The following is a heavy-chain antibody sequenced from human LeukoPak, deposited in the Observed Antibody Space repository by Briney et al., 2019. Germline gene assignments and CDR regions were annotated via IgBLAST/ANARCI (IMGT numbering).Heavy chain of an antibody. CDR1: GFTFSDYY. V-gene: IGHV3-11*01. CDR2: ISSSGSTI. J-gene: IGHJ5*02. D-gene: IGHD3-3*01. Sequence: KSGGSLRLSCAASGFTFSDYYMSWIRQAPGKGLEWVSYISSSGSTIYFADSVRGRFTVSRDNAKNSLSLQMNSLRAEDTAVYYCARDFWSGFYNNWFDPWGQGTLVIVSS. CDR3: ARDFWSGFYNNWFDP.